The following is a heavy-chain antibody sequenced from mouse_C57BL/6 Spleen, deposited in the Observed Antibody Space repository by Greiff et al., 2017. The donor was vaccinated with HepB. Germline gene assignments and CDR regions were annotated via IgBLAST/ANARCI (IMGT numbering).Heavy chain of an antibody. CDR2: ISDGGSYT. CDR1: GFTFSSYA. Sequence: EVMLVESGGGLVKPGGSLKLSCAASGFTFSSYAMSWVRQTPEKRLEWVATISDGGSYTYYPDNVKGRFTISRDNAKNNLYLQMSHLKSEDTAMYYCARDQDGRLRGGFAYWGQGTLVTVSA. CDR3: ARDQDGRLRGGFAY. V-gene: IGHV5-4*01. D-gene: IGHD2-4*01. J-gene: IGHJ3*01.